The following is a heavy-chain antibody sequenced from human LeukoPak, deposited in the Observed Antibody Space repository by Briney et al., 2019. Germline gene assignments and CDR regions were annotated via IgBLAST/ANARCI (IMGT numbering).Heavy chain of an antibody. CDR1: GYTFTGYY. J-gene: IGHJ4*02. CDR3: ARGRCSSTSCYQNY. D-gene: IGHD2-2*01. Sequence: ASVKVSCKASGYTFTGYYMHWVRQAPGQGLEWMGWINPNSGGTNYAQKFQGRVTMTRDTSISTAYMELSRLRSDDTAVYYCARGRCSSTSCYQNYWGQGTLVTVSS. V-gene: IGHV1-2*02. CDR2: INPNSGGT.